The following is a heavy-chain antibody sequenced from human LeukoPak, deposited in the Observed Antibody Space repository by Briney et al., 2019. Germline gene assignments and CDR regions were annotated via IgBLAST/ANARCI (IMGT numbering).Heavy chain of an antibody. CDR2: INAGNGNT. CDR3: ARHNDRTRGAFDI. J-gene: IGHJ3*02. Sequence: GASVKVSCKASGYNFTNYAIHWVRQAPGQRLEWMGWINAGNGNTKYSQKFQGRVTFTRDTSASTAYMELSSLSSEDTAVYYCARHNDRTRGAFDIWGQGTMVTVSS. V-gene: IGHV1-3*01. CDR1: GYNFTNYA. D-gene: IGHD1-1*01.